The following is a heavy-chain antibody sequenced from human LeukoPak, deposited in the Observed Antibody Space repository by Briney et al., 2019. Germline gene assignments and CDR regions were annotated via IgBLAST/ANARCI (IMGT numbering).Heavy chain of an antibody. CDR1: GFTVSTNY. CDR3: ARGYCSGGSCSGGFDY. CDR2: VYSGGTT. Sequence: GGSLRLSCAASGFTVSTNYMNWVRQAPGKGLEWVSVVYSGGTTYYADSVKGRFTISRDNSKYTLYLQMNSLRAEDTAVYYCARGYCSGGSCSGGFDYWGQGTRVTVSS. D-gene: IGHD2-15*01. V-gene: IGHV3-66*01. J-gene: IGHJ4*02.